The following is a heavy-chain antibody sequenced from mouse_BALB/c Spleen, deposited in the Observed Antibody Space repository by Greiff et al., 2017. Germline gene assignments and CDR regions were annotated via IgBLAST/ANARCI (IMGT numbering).Heavy chain of an antibody. V-gene: IGHV1-9*01. CDR3: ARGDYDGAWFAY. J-gene: IGHJ3*01. Sequence: QVQLQQSGAELMKPGASVKISCKATGCTFSSYWIEWVKQRPGHGLEWIGEILPGSGSTNYNEKFKGKATFTADTSSNTAYMQLSSLTSEDSAVYYCARGDYDGAWFAYWGQGTLVTVSA. CDR2: ILPGSGST. CDR1: GCTFSSYW. D-gene: IGHD2-4*01.